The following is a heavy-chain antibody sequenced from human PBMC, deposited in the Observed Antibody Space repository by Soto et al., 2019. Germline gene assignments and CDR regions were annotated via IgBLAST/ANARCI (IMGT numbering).Heavy chain of an antibody. Sequence: PGGSLRLSCSASGFTFSSYAMHWVRQAPGKGLEYVSAISSNGGSTYYADSVKGRFTISRDNSKNTLYLQMSSLRAEDTAVYYCVKVLYSSSYYFDYWGQGTLVTVSS. D-gene: IGHD6-6*01. V-gene: IGHV3-64D*08. CDR3: VKVLYSSSYYFDY. CDR1: GFTFSSYA. CDR2: ISSNGGST. J-gene: IGHJ4*02.